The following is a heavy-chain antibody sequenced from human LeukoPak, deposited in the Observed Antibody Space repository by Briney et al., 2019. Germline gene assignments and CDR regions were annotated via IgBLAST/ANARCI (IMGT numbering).Heavy chain of an antibody. J-gene: IGHJ4*02. CDR3: AGVGYSSGWYSGEGN. CDR2: INPSGGST. V-gene: IGHV1-46*01. CDR1: GYTFTSYY. Sequence: GASVEVSCKASGYTFTSYYMHWVRQAPGQGLEWMGIINPSGGSTSYAQKFQGRVTMTRDTSTSTVYMELSSLRSEDTAVYYCAGVGYSSGWYSGEGNWGQGTLVTVSS. D-gene: IGHD6-19*01.